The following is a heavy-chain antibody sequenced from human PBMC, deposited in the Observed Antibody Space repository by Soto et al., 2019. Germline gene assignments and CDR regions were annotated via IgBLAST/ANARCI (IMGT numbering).Heavy chain of an antibody. V-gene: IGHV3-23*01. J-gene: IGHJ4*02. Sequence: PGGSLRLSCAASGFTFSSYAMSWVRQAPGKGLEWVSAISGSGGSTYYADSVKGRFTISRDNSKNTLYLQMNSLRAEDTAVYYCAKEQYSSGCCPPSRDGYWGQGTLVTVSS. CDR2: ISGSGGST. CDR3: AKEQYSSGCCPPSRDGY. D-gene: IGHD6-19*01. CDR1: GFTFSSYA.